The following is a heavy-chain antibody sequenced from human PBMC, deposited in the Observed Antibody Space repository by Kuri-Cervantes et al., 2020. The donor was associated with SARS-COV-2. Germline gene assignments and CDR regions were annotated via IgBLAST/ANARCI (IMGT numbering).Heavy chain of an antibody. CDR2: IYYSGST. J-gene: IGHJ5*02. CDR3: ARVFRTGGWFDP. Sequence: SETLSLTCTVSGGSTSSYYWSWIRQPPGKGLEWIGYIYYSGSTNYNPSLKSRVTISVDTSKNQFSLKLSSVTAADTAMYYCARVFRTGGWFDPWGQGTLVTVSS. V-gene: IGHV4-59*01. D-gene: IGHD4-23*01. CDR1: GGSTSSYY.